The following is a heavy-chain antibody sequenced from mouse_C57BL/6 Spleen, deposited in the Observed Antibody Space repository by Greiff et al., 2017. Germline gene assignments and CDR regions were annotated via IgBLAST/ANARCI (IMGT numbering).Heavy chain of an antibody. CDR1: GFTFSSYA. Sequence: EVQVVESGGGLVKPGGSLKLSCAASGFTFSSYAMSWVRQTPEKRLEWVATISDGGSYTYYPDNVKGRFTISRDNAKNNLYLQMSHLKSEDTAMYYCAREGDSQSYFDYWGQGTTLTVSS. V-gene: IGHV5-4*01. J-gene: IGHJ2*01. D-gene: IGHD3-3*01. CDR2: ISDGGSYT. CDR3: AREGDSQSYFDY.